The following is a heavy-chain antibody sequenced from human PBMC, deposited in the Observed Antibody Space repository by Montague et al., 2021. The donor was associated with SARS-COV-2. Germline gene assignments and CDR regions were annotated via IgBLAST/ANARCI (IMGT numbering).Heavy chain of an antibody. D-gene: IGHD5-18*01. CDR3: ARAYRIGLWQTNWYFGL. V-gene: IGHV4-59*01. J-gene: IGHJ2*01. CDR1: GGSISGYY. CDR2: IYHSGNT. Sequence: SETLSLTCSVSGGSISGYYWSWIRQPPGKGLEWIGYIYHSGNTKYNPSLKSRVSISVDTSKNQFSLRLSSVTAADTAVYYCARAYRIGLWQTNWYFGLWGRGTLVTVSS.